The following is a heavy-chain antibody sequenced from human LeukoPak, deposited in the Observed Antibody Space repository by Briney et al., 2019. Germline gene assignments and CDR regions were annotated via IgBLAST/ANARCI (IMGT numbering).Heavy chain of an antibody. V-gene: IGHV3-23*01. CDR1: GFTFSSYA. D-gene: IGHD5-12*01. Sequence: GGSLRLSCAASGFTFSSYAMSWVRQAPGKGLEWVSAISGSGGSTYYADSVKGRFTISRDNSKNTLYLQMNSLRAEDTAVYYCARADIEATITGDYFDYWGQGTLVTVSS. J-gene: IGHJ4*02. CDR3: ARADIEATITGDYFDY. CDR2: ISGSGGST.